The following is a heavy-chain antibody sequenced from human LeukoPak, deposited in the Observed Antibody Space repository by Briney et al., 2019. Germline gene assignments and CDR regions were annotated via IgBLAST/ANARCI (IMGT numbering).Heavy chain of an antibody. CDR1: GFTFSSYW. CDR3: ARDIGDYYGLGSILVPNWFDP. D-gene: IGHD3-10*01. V-gene: IGHV3-7*01. CDR2: IKQDGSEK. Sequence: GVSLRLSCAASGFTFSSYWMSWVRQAPGKGLEWVANIKQDGSEKYYVDSVKGRFTISRDNAKNSLYLQMNSLRAEDTAVYYCARDIGDYYGLGSILVPNWFDPWGQGTLVTVSS. J-gene: IGHJ5*02.